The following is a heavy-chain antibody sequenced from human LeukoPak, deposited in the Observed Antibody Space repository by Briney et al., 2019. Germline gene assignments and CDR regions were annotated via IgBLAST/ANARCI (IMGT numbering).Heavy chain of an antibody. V-gene: IGHV3-53*01. CDR1: GFTVSSNY. J-gene: IGHJ4*02. D-gene: IGHD1-26*01. CDR3: ARSGRGTYYYFDY. Sequence: GGSLRLSCAASGFTVSSNYMSWVRQAPGKGLEWVSVIYSGGSTYYADSVKGRFTISRDNSKNTLYLQMNSLRAEDTAVYYCARSGRGTYYYFDYWGQGTLVTVSS. CDR2: IYSGGST.